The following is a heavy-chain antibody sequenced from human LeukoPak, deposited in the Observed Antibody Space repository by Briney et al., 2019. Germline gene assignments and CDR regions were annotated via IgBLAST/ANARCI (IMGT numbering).Heavy chain of an antibody. V-gene: IGHV4-59*01. J-gene: IGHJ4*02. D-gene: IGHD3-9*01. CDR2: IYYSGST. CDR3: AREPAMRYYDILTGYWGVWHYSDY. Sequence: KSSETLSLTCTVSGGSISSYYWSWIRQPPGKGLEWIGYIYYSGSTNYNPSLKSRVTISVDTSKNQFSLKLSSVTAADTAVYYCAREPAMRYYDILTGYWGVWHYSDYWGQGTLVTVSS. CDR1: GGSISSYY.